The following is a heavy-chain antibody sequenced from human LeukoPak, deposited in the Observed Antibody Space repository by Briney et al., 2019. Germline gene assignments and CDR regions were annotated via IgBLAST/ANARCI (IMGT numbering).Heavy chain of an antibody. CDR2: FDPEDGET. D-gene: IGHD3-10*01. Sequence: ASVKVSCKVSGYTLTELSMHWVRQAPGKGLEWMGGFDPEDGETIYAQKFQGRVTMTEDTSTDTAYMELSSLRSEDTAVYYCATKGSGSYYNVWYFDLWGRGTLVTVSS. J-gene: IGHJ2*01. CDR1: GYTLTELS. V-gene: IGHV1-24*01. CDR3: ATKGSGSYYNVWYFDL.